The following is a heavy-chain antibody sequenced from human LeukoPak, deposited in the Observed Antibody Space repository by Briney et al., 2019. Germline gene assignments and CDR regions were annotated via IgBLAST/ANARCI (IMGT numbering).Heavy chain of an antibody. CDR1: GGTFSSYA. Sequence: ASVKVSCKASGGTFSSYAISWVRQAPGQGLEWMGWISAYNGNTDYAQKLQGRVTMTTDTSTSTAYMELRSLRSDDTAVYYCARDPDCISANCYFAHYDYWGQGTLVTVSS. D-gene: IGHD2-2*01. V-gene: IGHV1-18*01. J-gene: IGHJ4*02. CDR3: ARDPDCISANCYFAHYDY. CDR2: ISAYNGNT.